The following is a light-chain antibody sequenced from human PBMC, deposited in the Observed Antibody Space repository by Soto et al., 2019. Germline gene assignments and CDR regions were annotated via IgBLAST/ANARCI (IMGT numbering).Light chain of an antibody. V-gene: IGKV3-20*01. CDR2: GAS. CDR3: QQFGSSPLFT. CDR1: QSVSSSY. Sequence: EIVLTQSPATLSLCPGERATLSCRASQSVSSSYLAWYQQKPGQAPRLLIYGASSRATGIPDRFSGSGSGTDFTLTISSLESEDFAVYYCQQFGSSPLFTFGPGTKVDVK. J-gene: IGKJ3*01.